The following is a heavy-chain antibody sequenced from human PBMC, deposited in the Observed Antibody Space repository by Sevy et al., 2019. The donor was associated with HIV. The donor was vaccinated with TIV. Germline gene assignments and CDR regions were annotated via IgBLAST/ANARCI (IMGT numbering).Heavy chain of an antibody. CDR3: AGERTYYYDSSGSDYGYYGMDV. Sequence: GESLKISCAASGFTFSTYAMHCVRQAPGKGLEWVAVISYDGSIKYSADSVKCRFTISRDNSKNKLYLQMNSLRPEDTAVYYCAGERTYYYDSSGSDYGYYGMDVWGQGATVTDSS. D-gene: IGHD3-22*01. V-gene: IGHV3-30*04. CDR2: ISYDGSIK. J-gene: IGHJ6*02. CDR1: GFTFSTYA.